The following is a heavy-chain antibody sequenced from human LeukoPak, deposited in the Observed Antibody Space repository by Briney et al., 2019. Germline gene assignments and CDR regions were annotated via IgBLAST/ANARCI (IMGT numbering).Heavy chain of an antibody. CDR3: AKKTIVGATVDAFDI. V-gene: IGHV3-66*02. Sequence: GGSLRLSCAASGFTVSSNYMSWVRQAPGKGLEWVSVIYSGGSTHYADSVKGRFTISRDNSKNTLYLQMNSLRAEDTAVYYCAKKTIVGATVDAFDIWGQGTMVIVSS. D-gene: IGHD1-26*01. J-gene: IGHJ3*02. CDR1: GFTVSSNY. CDR2: IYSGGST.